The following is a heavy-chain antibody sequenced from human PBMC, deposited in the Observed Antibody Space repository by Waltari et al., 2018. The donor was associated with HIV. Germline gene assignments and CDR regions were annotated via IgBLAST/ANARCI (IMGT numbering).Heavy chain of an antibody. CDR3: ARGGGIVVVTATKTAEYFQH. V-gene: IGHV4-34*01. D-gene: IGHD2-21*02. J-gene: IGHJ1*01. Sequence: QVQLQQWGAGLLKPPETLSLTCAVNGWSFSAYYWSAIRQHPAKELEWIGEINHSGSTKYNPSLKSRVTISVDTSKNQFSLKLSSVTAADTAVYYCARGGGIVVVTATKTAEYFQHWGQGTLVTVSS. CDR2: INHSGST. CDR1: GWSFSAYY.